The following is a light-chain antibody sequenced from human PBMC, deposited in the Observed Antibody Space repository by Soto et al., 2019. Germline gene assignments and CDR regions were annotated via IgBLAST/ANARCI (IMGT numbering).Light chain of an antibody. V-gene: IGKV3-20*01. Sequence: EIVLAQSPGTLSLSPGERDTLSCRASQSVSSSYLAWYQQKPGQAPRLLIYGASSRATGIPDRFSGSGSGTDFTLTITSLEPEDFATYYCQQYSSYWTFGQGTKVDIK. CDR1: QSVSSSY. CDR2: GAS. J-gene: IGKJ1*01. CDR3: QQYSSYWT.